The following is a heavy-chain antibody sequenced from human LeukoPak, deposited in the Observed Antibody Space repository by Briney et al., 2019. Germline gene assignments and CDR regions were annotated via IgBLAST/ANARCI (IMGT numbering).Heavy chain of an antibody. D-gene: IGHD2-2*01. CDR1: GGSMSRYYY. V-gene: IGHV4-59*01. CDR3: AGGGYCTTGSCFAPLFDY. J-gene: IGHJ4*02. Sequence: SETLSLTCTVSGGSMSRYYYWSWIRQPPGKGLERIGFMQNSGSTNYNPSLKSRVTISVDTSKKQFSLMLTSMTAADTAMYYCAGGGYCTTGSCFAPLFDYWGQGTLVTVSS. CDR2: MQNSGST.